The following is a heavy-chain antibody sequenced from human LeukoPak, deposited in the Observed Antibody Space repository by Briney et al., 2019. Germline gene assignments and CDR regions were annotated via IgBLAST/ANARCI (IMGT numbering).Heavy chain of an antibody. CDR1: GFTFSSYW. CDR2: IWYDGSNK. J-gene: IGHJ4*02. CDR3: ARDRYYYDSSGYRFDY. Sequence: GGSLRLSCAASGFTFSSYWMSWVRQAPGKGLEWVAVIWYDGSNKYYADSVKGRFTISRDNSKNTLYLQMNSLRAEDTAVYYCARDRYYYDSSGYRFDYWGQGTLVTVSS. D-gene: IGHD3-22*01. V-gene: IGHV3-33*08.